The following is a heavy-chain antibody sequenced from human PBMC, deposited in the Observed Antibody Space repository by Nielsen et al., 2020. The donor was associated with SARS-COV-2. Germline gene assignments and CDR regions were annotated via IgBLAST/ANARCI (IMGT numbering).Heavy chain of an antibody. CDR2: IWYDGRNK. D-gene: IGHD2-15*01. CDR1: GFTFSSYG. V-gene: IGHV3-33*01. CDR3: AGYCGGRSCYWHY. J-gene: IGHJ4*02. Sequence: GESLKISCTASGFTFSSYGMHWVRQAPGKGLEWVAVIWYDGRNKYYSDYADSVKGRFTISRDDYKNTLSLQMNRLTAEDTAVYYCAGYCGGRSCYWHYWGQGTLVTVSS.